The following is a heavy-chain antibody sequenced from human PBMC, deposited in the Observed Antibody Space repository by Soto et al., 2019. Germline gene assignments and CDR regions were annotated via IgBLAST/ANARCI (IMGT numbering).Heavy chain of an antibody. D-gene: IGHD2-15*01. CDR1: GDSVSSNSAA. CDR2: TYYRSKWYN. CDR3: ARDRGNWSGGSCYAFDV. Sequence: SQTLSLTCAISGDSVSSNSAAWNWIRQSPSRGLEWLGRTYYRSKWYNDYAVSVKSRITINPDTSKNQFSLQLNSVMPEDTAVYYCARDRGNWSGGSCYAFDVWGQGTMVTVSS. V-gene: IGHV6-1*01. J-gene: IGHJ3*01.